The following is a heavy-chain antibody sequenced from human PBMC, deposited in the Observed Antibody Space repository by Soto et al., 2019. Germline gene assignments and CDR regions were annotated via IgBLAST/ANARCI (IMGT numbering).Heavy chain of an antibody. D-gene: IGHD3-10*01. V-gene: IGHV3-64*01. CDR2: ISGNGGST. CDR3: ARQGRAVSSYYFDY. J-gene: IGHJ4*02. Sequence: EVQLVESGGGLVQPGGSLRLSCAASGFTFSSYAMHWVRQAPGKGLEYVSAISGNGGSTYYANSVKGRFTISRDNSKNTLYLQMGSLRAEDMALYYCARQGRAVSSYYFDYWGQGTLVTVSS. CDR1: GFTFSSYA.